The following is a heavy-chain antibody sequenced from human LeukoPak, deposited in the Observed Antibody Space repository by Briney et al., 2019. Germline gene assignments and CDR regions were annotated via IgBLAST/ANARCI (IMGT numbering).Heavy chain of an antibody. CDR2: IYHSGST. V-gene: IGHV4-4*02. D-gene: IGHD4-17*01. CDR1: GGSISSSNW. CDR3: ARELYGDYVSYYYYGMDV. Sequence: SETLSLTCTVSGGSISSSNWWSWVRQPPGKGLEWIGEIYHSGSTNYNPSLKSRVTISVDKSKNQFSLKLSSVTAADTAVYYCARELYGDYVSYYYYGMDVWGQGTTVTVSS. J-gene: IGHJ6*02.